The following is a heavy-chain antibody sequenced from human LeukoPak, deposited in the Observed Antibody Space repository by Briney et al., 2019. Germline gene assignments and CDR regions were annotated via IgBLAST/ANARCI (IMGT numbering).Heavy chain of an antibody. CDR1: GFTFSSYE. Sequence: GGSLRLSCAVSGFTFSSYEMNWVRQAPGKGLEWVSYISSSGRTIYYADSVKGRFTISRDTAKNSLYLQMDSLRVEDTAVYYCARRAIAEGFDYWGQGTLVTVSS. J-gene: IGHJ4*02. V-gene: IGHV3-48*03. D-gene: IGHD6-13*01. CDR2: ISSSGRTI. CDR3: ARRAIAEGFDY.